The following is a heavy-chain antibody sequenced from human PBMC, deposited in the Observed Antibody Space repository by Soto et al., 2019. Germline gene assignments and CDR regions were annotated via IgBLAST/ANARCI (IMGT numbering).Heavy chain of an antibody. V-gene: IGHV4-34*01. CDR2: ISQSGNT. J-gene: IGHJ4*02. CDR3: ARDPKGTGSSQTRPDF. CDR1: SGSFSGYY. Sequence: PSETLSLTCSLYSGSFSGYYWCWTRQPPGKGLEWIGAISQSGNTNYSPSLKSRGSITIATSKKQFSLNLASVSAADTAVYYCARDPKGTGSSQTRPDFWGQGTLVTVSS. D-gene: IGHD6-25*01.